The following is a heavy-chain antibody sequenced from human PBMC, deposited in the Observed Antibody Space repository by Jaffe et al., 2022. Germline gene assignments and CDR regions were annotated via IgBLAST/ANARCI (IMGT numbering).Heavy chain of an antibody. CDR2: IIPIFGTA. D-gene: IGHD3-3*01. Sequence: QVQLVQSGAEVKKPGSSVKVSCKASGGTFSSYAISWVRQAPGQGLEWMGGIIPIFGTANYAQKFQGRVTITADESTSTAYMELSSLRSEDTAVYYCARDPGYDFWSGPADAFDIWGQGTMVTVSS. CDR3: ARDPGYDFWSGPADAFDI. CDR1: GGTFSSYA. V-gene: IGHV1-69*01. J-gene: IGHJ3*02.